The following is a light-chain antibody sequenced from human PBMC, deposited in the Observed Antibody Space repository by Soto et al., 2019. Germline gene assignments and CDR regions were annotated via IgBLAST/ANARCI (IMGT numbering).Light chain of an antibody. Sequence: DIQMTQSPSSLSGSVGDRVTITCRASESISRHLNWYQQKPGKAPKLLIYAASSLQNGVPSRFRGGGSGTDLTLTISNLQPEDFATYYCQQTYTTLSITFGQGTRLDIK. V-gene: IGKV1-39*01. CDR1: ESISRH. CDR2: AAS. CDR3: QQTYTTLSIT. J-gene: IGKJ5*01.